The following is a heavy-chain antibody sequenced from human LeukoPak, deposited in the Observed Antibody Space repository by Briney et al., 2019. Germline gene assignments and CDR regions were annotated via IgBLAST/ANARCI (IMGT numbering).Heavy chain of an antibody. V-gene: IGHV4-61*01. J-gene: IGHJ4*02. Sequence: SETLSLTCAVSGGSISSGSYSWRWIRQPPGKGLEWIGYIYDSGSTNYNPSLKSRVTMSVDTSKNQFSLNLTSVTAADTALYYCARGRDGGWWGFDDWGQGTQVTVSS. CDR2: IYDSGST. D-gene: IGHD6-19*01. CDR3: ARGRDGGWWGFDD. CDR1: GGSISSGSYS.